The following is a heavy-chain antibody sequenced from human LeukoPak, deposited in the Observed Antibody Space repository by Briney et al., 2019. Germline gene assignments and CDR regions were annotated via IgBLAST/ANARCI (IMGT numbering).Heavy chain of an antibody. V-gene: IGHV3-7*04. D-gene: IGHD7-27*01. J-gene: IGHJ4*02. CDR2: IKQDGSEK. CDR1: GFTFSSYW. CDR3: VRGWGYFDY. Sequence: GGSLRLSCAASGFTFSSYWMSWVRPAPGKGLEWVANIKQDGSEKYYVDSVKGRFTISRDNAKNSLYLQMNSLRAEDTAVYSCVRGWGYFDYWGQGTLVTVSS.